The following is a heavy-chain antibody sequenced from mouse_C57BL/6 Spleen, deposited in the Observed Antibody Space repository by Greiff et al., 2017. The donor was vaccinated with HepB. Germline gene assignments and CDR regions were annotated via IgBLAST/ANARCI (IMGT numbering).Heavy chain of an antibody. J-gene: IGHJ4*01. Sequence: QVQLKESGAELVRPGASVTLSCKASGYTFTDYEMHWVKQTPVHGLEWIGAIDPETGGTAYNQKFKGKAILTADKSSSTAYMELRSLTSEDSAVYYCTRPDYYGSGLYAMDYWGQGTSVTVSS. CDR3: TRPDYYGSGLYAMDY. CDR1: GYTFTDYE. D-gene: IGHD1-1*01. V-gene: IGHV1-15*01. CDR2: IDPETGGT.